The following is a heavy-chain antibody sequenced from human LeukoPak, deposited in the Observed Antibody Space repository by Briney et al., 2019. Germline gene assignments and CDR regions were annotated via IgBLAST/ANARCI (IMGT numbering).Heavy chain of an antibody. CDR3: AREPRITMVRGVIIGYFDY. CDR1: GGSISSGGYY. Sequence: SETLSLTCAVSGGSISSGGYYWSWIRQHPGKGLEWIGYIYYSGSTYYNPSLKSRVTISVDTSKNQFSLKLSSVTAADTAVYYCAREPRITMVRGVIIGYFDYWGQGTLVTVSS. J-gene: IGHJ4*02. V-gene: IGHV4-31*11. D-gene: IGHD3-10*01. CDR2: IYYSGST.